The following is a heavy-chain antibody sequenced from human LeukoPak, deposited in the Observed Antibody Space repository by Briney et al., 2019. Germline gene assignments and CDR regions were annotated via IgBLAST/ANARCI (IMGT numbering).Heavy chain of an antibody. CDR3: ARGDVDTAMVTPDY. CDR2: INPNSGGT. Sequence: GASVKISCKASGYTFTGYYMHWVRQAPGQGLEWMGLINPNSGGTNNEQKFQGRVTMTRDTSISTAYMELSRLRFDDTAVYYCARGDVDTAMVTPDYWGQGTLVTVSS. CDR1: GYTFTGYY. J-gene: IGHJ4*02. V-gene: IGHV1-2*02. D-gene: IGHD5-18*01.